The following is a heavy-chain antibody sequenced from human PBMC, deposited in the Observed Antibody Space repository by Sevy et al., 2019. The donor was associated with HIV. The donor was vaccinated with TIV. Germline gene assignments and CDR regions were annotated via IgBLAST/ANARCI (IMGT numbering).Heavy chain of an antibody. CDR2: IPSDGDNH. D-gene: IGHD3-22*01. Sequence: GGSLRLSCTASGFPFSSYAIHWIRQAPGKGLEWVAHIPSDGDNHYYGDSVKGRFTISRDNSKNTVYLQMNSVRVEDMAVYYCAKNPYDNNAFDIWGQGTMVTVSS. V-gene: IGHV3-30*02. J-gene: IGHJ3*02. CDR3: AKNPYDNNAFDI. CDR1: GFPFSSYA.